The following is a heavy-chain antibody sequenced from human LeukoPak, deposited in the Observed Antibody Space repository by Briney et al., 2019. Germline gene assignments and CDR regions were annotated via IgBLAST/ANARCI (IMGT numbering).Heavy chain of an antibody. CDR1: GFTFSSYE. D-gene: IGHD6-19*01. V-gene: IGHV3-48*03. J-gene: IGHJ6*03. CDR3: ARRISGWYSGYMDV. Sequence: GGSLRLSCVVSGFTFSSYEMNWVRQAPGKGLEWVSYITSSASTTVYYANSVKGRFTISRDNDKTSLYLQMNSLRAEDTAVYYCARRISGWYSGYMDVWGKGTTVTVSS. CDR2: ITSSASTTV.